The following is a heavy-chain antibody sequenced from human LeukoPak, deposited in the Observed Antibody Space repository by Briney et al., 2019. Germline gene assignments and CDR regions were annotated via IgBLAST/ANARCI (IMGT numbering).Heavy chain of an antibody. CDR2: IIPILGIA. CDR3: ARDSSGYDGGDY. Sequence: GASVKVSCKASGGTFSSYTISWVRQAPGQGLEWMGRIIPILGIANYAQKFQGRVTITADKSTSTAYMELSSLRSEDTAVYYCARDSSGYDGGDYWGQGTLVTVSS. D-gene: IGHD3-22*01. CDR1: GGTFSSYT. J-gene: IGHJ4*02. V-gene: IGHV1-69*04.